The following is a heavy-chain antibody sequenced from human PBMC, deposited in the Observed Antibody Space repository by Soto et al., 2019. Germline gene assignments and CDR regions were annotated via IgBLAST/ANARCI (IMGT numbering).Heavy chain of an antibody. V-gene: IGHV3-33*01. J-gene: IGHJ4*02. CDR2: IWHDGGNK. Sequence: QVQLVESGGGVVQSGRSLRLSCAASGFAFSTYGMHWVRQAPGKGLEWVAMIWHDGGNKYYADSVKGRFTISRDNSKNTLYLQMNSLRAEDTAVYYCASDLDWLLAFDYWGQGTLVTVSS. CDR3: ASDLDWLLAFDY. D-gene: IGHD3-9*01. CDR1: GFAFSTYG.